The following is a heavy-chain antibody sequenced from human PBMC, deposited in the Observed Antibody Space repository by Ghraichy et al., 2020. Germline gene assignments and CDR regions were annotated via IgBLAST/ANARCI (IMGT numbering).Heavy chain of an antibody. J-gene: IGHJ4*02. CDR2: SRYKADSYSA. CDR1: GFIFSDHH. D-gene: IGHD5-12*01. Sequence: GGSLRLSCVASGFIFSDHHIEWVRQAPGKGLEWVGRSRYKADSYSAEYAASVKGRFSLSRDDSKKSVYLQMNSLKIEDTAVYFCATWMYRNTCHWGQGTLVTVSS. V-gene: IGHV3-72*01. CDR3: ATWMYRNTCH.